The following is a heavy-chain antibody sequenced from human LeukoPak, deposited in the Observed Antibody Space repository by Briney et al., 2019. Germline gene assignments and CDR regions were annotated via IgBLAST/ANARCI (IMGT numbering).Heavy chain of an antibody. V-gene: IGHV3-23*01. Sequence: GGSLRPSCAASGFTFSGYAMSWVRQAPGKGLEWVSAISGSGGSTYYADSVKGRFTISRDNSKNTLYLQMNSLRAEDTAVYYCAKDGYDFWSGRYYYYYMDVWGKGTTVTVSS. D-gene: IGHD3-3*01. J-gene: IGHJ6*03. CDR1: GFTFSGYA. CDR2: ISGSGGST. CDR3: AKDGYDFWSGRYYYYYMDV.